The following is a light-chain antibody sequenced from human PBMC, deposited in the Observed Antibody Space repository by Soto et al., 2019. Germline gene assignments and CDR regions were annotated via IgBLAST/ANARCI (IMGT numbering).Light chain of an antibody. CDR1: SSDVGGHDY. V-gene: IGLV2-8*02. J-gene: IGLJ2*01. Sequence: QSALTQPPSASRSPGQSVTISCTGTSSDVGGHDYVSWYQQYPGKAPKLIIYEVSKRPSGVPDRFSGSKSVNTASLTVSGLQAEDEADYYCSSYAGGTNLVFGGGTKLTVL. CDR3: SSYAGGTNLV. CDR2: EVS.